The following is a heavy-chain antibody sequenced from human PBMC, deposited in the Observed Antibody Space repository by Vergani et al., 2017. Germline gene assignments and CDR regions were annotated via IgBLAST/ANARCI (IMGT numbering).Heavy chain of an antibody. CDR2: IYTSGST. V-gene: IGHV4-61*02. CDR3: ARESRLSDSSGDYFDY. Sequence: QVQLQESGPGLVKPSQTLSLTCTVSGGSISSGSYYWSWIRQPAGKGLEWIGRIYTSGSTNYNPSLKSRVTISVDTTKNQFSLKLSSVTAADTAVYYCARESRLSDSSGDYFDYWGQGTLVTVSS. D-gene: IGHD3-22*01. J-gene: IGHJ4*02. CDR1: GGSISSGSYY.